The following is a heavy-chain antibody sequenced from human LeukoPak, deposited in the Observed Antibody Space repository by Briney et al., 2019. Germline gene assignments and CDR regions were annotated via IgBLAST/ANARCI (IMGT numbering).Heavy chain of an antibody. V-gene: IGHV4-39*07. CDR3: AREGYDILTGSTMWGKFYYYMDV. D-gene: IGHD3-9*01. CDR1: GGSISSSSYY. J-gene: IGHJ6*03. Sequence: PSETLSLTCTVSGGSISSSSYYWTWIRQPPGKGLEWIGNIYYSGSTYYNLSLKSRVTISVDTSKNQFSLALTSVTAADTAVYFCAREGYDILTGSTMWGKFYYYMDVWGKGTAVTVSS. CDR2: IYYSGST.